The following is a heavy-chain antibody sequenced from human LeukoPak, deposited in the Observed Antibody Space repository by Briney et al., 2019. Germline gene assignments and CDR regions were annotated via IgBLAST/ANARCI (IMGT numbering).Heavy chain of an antibody. CDR2: ISSSSSYI. D-gene: IGHD3-22*01. CDR3: ARDLYYYDSSGYGD. CDR1: GFTFSSYW. V-gene: IGHV3-21*01. J-gene: IGHJ4*02. Sequence: GGSLRLSCAVSGFTFSSYWMNWVRQAPGKGLEWVSSISSSSSYIYYADSVKGRFTISRDNAKNSLYLQMNSLRAEDTAVYYCARDLYYYDSSGYGDWGQGTLVTVSS.